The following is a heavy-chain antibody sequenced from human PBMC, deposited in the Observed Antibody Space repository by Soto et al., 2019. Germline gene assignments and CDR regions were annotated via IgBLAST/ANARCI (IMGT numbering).Heavy chain of an antibody. CDR2: INHSGST. J-gene: IGHJ3*02. V-gene: IGHV4-34*01. CDR1: GGSFSGYY. Sequence: PSETLSLTCAVYGGSFSGYYWSWIRQPPGKGLEWIGEINHSGSTNYNPSLKSRVTISVDTSKNQFSLQLNSVTPEDTAVYYCAGVAGSDAFDIWGQGTMVTVSS. D-gene: IGHD2-15*01. CDR3: AGVAGSDAFDI.